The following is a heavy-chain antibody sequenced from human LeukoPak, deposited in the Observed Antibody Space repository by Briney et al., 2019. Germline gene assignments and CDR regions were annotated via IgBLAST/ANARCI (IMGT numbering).Heavy chain of an antibody. CDR2: ISYDGNNK. D-gene: IGHD6-19*01. CDR1: GFTFRTYA. J-gene: IGHJ4*02. Sequence: PGRSLRLSCAASGFTFRTYAMHWARQAPGKGLEWVAVISYDGNNKYYADSVKGQFTISRDNSKNTLYLQMNSLRAEDTAVYYCARDARTIIAVAGTFDDWGQGTLVTVSS. V-gene: IGHV3-30-3*01. CDR3: ARDARTIIAVAGTFDD.